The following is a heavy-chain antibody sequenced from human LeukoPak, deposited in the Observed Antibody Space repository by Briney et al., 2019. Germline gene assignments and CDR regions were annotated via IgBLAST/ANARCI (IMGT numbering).Heavy chain of an antibody. CDR1: GLTFKNFA. CDR3: TIDLMTGFSSGWHFGY. Sequence: PGGSLRLSCAASGLTFKNFAMSWVRQAPGKGLECVVVNSGDEDSTHYADSVRGHFVISTDNSKNTSFLHMKSLRAEDTAVYYCTIDLMTGFSSGWHFGYWGQGTLVTVSS. V-gene: IGHV3-23*01. D-gene: IGHD6-19*01. CDR2: NSGDEDST. J-gene: IGHJ4*02.